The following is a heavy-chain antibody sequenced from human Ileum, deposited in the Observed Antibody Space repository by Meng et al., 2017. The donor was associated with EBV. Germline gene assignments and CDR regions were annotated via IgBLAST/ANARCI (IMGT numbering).Heavy chain of an antibody. CDR3: ARKPTSAALDY. V-gene: IGHV1-18*01. CDR1: GFTFTNYG. CDR2: ISANNGDR. D-gene: IGHD6-13*01. J-gene: IGHJ4*02. Sequence: QVHLVQSGAEVKKPGASVKVSCKASGFTFTNYGFTWVRQAPGQGLEWMGWISANNGDRHYAQKFQDRVTLTTDGYTPTVYMELRSLRSDDTAVYFCARKPTSAALDYWGQGTLVTVSS.